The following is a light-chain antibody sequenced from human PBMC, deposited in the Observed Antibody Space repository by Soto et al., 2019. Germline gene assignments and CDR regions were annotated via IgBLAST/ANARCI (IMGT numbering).Light chain of an antibody. CDR1: QSISTN. Sequence: IVMSQSPATLSVSPGERVTLSCRASQSISTNLAWYQQKPGQAPRLLIYLASTRAPGIPARFSGSGSGTDFTLTISSLEPEDFAVYYCQQRSNWPITFGQGTRLEIK. V-gene: IGKV3-11*01. J-gene: IGKJ5*01. CDR2: LAS. CDR3: QQRSNWPIT.